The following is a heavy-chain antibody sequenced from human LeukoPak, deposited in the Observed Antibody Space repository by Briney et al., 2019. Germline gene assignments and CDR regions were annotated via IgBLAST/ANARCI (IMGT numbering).Heavy chain of an antibody. CDR1: GYTFTGYY. J-gene: IGHJ4*02. CDR3: ARGRRGSSGYVDY. CDR2: INPNSGGT. D-gene: IGHD3-22*01. V-gene: IGHV1-2*06. Sequence: ASVTVSCKASGYTFTGYYMHWVRQAPGQGLEWMGRINPNSGGTNYAQKFQGRVTMTRDTSISTAYMELSRLRSDDTAVYYCARGRRGSSGYVDYWGQGTLVTVSS.